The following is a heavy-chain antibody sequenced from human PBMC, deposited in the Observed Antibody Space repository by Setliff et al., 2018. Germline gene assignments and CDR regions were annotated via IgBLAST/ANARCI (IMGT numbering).Heavy chain of an antibody. J-gene: IGHJ4*02. Sequence: SETLSLTCAVYDGSFSGYYWSWIRQPPGKGLEWIGEINHSGSTNYNPSPSLRSRVTVLVDTSKNQVSLKVKSVTAADTAVYYCARQPSSGSYYNPRPYYFDFWGQGTLVTVSS. D-gene: IGHD3-10*01. CDR2: INHSGST. CDR1: DGSFSGYY. V-gene: IGHV4-34*01. CDR3: ARQPSSGSYYNPRPYYFDF.